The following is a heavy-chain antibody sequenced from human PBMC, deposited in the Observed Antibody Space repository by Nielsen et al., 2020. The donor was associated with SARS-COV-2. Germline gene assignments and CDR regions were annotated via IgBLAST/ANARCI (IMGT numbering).Heavy chain of an antibody. J-gene: IGHJ4*02. V-gene: IGHV3-11*04. CDR1: GFIFSDYY. CDR2: ISSTGSYI. CDR3: ATVYSSGWPTDC. Sequence: GESLKISCAASGFIFSDYYMGWIRQAPGKGLEWVSSISSTGSYIYYANSVKGRFTVSRDNAKNSLYLQMNSLRADDTAVYYCATVYSSGWPTDCWGQGILVTVSS. D-gene: IGHD6-19*01.